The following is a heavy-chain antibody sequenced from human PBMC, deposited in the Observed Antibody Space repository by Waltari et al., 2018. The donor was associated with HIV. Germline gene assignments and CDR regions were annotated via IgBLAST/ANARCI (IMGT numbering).Heavy chain of an antibody. D-gene: IGHD1-26*01. CDR1: GGDFSDYG. CDR3: ARGTFYDDEVGAHRYRPFDA. V-gene: IGHV1-69*01. CDR2: IIPYFGFA. Sequence: QVRLVQSGAEVKRTGSSVRVSCKSSGGDFSDYGIGWVRQAPGQGLQWMGEIIPYFGFANTAETLRARVSIEADESKNTVYLELRSLTVQDSATYFCARGTFYDDEVGAHRYRPFDAWGQGTPVSVSS. J-gene: IGHJ4*02.